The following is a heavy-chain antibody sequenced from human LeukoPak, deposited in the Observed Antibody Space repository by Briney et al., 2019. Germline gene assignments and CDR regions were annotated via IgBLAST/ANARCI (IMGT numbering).Heavy chain of an antibody. J-gene: IGHJ6*02. Sequence: GGSLRLSCAASGFSFGIYAMHWVRQAPGKGLEWVSGISGSGGHTDYADSVKGRFTISRDNSKNTVSLQMNSLRAEDTAVYYCARWFLGLDVWGQGTTVTVSS. CDR1: GFSFGIYA. CDR3: ARWFLGLDV. CDR2: ISGSGGHT. V-gene: IGHV3-23*01. D-gene: IGHD3-10*01.